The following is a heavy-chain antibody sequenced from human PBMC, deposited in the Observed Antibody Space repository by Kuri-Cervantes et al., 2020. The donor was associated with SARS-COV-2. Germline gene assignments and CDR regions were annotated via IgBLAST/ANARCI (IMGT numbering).Heavy chain of an antibody. V-gene: IGHV3-30-3*01. CDR2: ISYDGSNK. CDR1: GFTFSSYA. D-gene: IGHD1-7*01. J-gene: IGHJ3*02. CDR3: AKGGYNWNYDAFDI. Sequence: GGSLRLSCAASGFTFSSYAMHWVRQAPGKGLEWVAVISYDGSNKYYADSVKGRFTISRDNSKNTLYLQMNSLRAEDTAVYYCAKGGYNWNYDAFDIWGQGTMVTVSS.